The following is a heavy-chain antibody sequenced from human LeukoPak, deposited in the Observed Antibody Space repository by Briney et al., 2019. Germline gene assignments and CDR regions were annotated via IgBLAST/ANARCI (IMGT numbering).Heavy chain of an antibody. CDR2: IKQDGSEQ. J-gene: IGHJ4*02. V-gene: IGHV3-7*01. CDR1: GFTSSTYW. Sequence: QPGGSLRPSRAASGFTSSTYWMSCVRQAPGKGLEWVANIKQDGSEQYYVASVKGRFTISRDNAKNSLYLQMNSLRAEDTAMYYCASYYPEKGYYFDYWGQGTLVTVSS. CDR3: ASYYPEKGYYFDY. D-gene: IGHD3-10*01.